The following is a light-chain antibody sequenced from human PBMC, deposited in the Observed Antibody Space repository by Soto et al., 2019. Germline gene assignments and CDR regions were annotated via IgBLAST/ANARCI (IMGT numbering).Light chain of an antibody. J-gene: IGKJ4*01. CDR1: QGIGSW. CDR3: QQANSFPLT. CDR2: AAS. Sequence: DIQMTQSPSSVSASVGDRGTITCRASQGIGSWLAWSQQKPGTAPKVLIYAASSLQSGVPSRFSGSGSGTDFALTISSLQAEDFATYYCQQANSFPLTFGGGTKVEIK. V-gene: IGKV1D-12*01.